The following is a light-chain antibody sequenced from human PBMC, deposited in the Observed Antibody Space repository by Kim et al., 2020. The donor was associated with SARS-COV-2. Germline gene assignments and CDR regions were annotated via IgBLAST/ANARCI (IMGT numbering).Light chain of an antibody. CDR3: QVWDSSSDHWV. V-gene: IGLV3-21*04. J-gene: IGLJ3*02. Sequence: APGKTARITCGGNKIGSKSVHWYQQKPGQAPVLVIYYESDRPSGIPERFSGSNSGNTATLTISRVEAGDEADYYCQVWDSSSDHWVFGGGTQLTVL. CDR1: KIGSKS. CDR2: YES.